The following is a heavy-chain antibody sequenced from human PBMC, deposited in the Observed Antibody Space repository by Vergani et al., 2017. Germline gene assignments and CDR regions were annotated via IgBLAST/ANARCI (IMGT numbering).Heavy chain of an antibody. CDR1: GFRVTTYY. Sequence: VELLESGGGLAQPGGSLRVSCSASGFRVTTYYMSWVRQAPGKGLEWVSVIKSDGRTSYAESVRGRFTISRDTSRNAVYLQMNILRVEDTGFYYCTRSECSGTTCYGHYFDLWGHGSLVTVSS. J-gene: IGHJ4*01. CDR2: IKSDGRT. V-gene: IGHV3-66*02. CDR3: TRSECSGTTCYGHYFDL. D-gene: IGHD2-15*01.